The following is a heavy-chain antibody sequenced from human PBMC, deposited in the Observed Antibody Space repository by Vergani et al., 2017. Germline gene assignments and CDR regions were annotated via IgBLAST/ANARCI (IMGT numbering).Heavy chain of an antibody. D-gene: IGHD3-22*01. CDR3: TKAGQYDSDNFRDS. Sequence: QVQLVESGGGVVQPGGSLRLSCIASGFTFRIYGMHWVRQAPGKGLEWVAFIRYDGTKRFYGDSVKGRFTISRDNSQTTVFLQMNSLRADDSAVYYCTKAGQYDSDNFRDSWGQGALVTVAS. J-gene: IGHJ1*01. CDR1: GFTFRIYG. V-gene: IGHV3-30*02. CDR2: IRYDGTKR.